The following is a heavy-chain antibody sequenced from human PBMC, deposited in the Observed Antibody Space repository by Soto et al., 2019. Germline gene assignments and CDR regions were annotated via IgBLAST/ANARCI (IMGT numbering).Heavy chain of an antibody. CDR1: GFSLSTSGEG. Sequence: QITLKESGPPLVKPTQTLTLTCTFSGFSLSTSGEGVGWIRQPPGKALDWLALIYWNDDKFYSPSLKSRLTSTRNTSRKQVVLTMTNMDPVDTATYFCVHHPYTLCYIDYWGQGALVTVSS. D-gene: IGHD2-2*02. CDR3: VHHPYTLCYIDY. CDR2: IYWNDDK. V-gene: IGHV2-5*01. J-gene: IGHJ4*02.